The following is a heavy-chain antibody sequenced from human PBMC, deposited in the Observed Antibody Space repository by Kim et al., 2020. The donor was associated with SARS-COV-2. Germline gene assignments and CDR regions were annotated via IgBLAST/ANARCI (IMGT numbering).Heavy chain of an antibody. CDR1: GFTFSGSA. Sequence: GGSLRLSCAASGFTFSGSAMHWVRQASGKGLEWVGRIRSKANSYATAYAASVKGRFTISRDDSKNTAYLQMNSLKTEDTAVYYCTRHKQPDDYFDYWGQGTLVTVSS. CDR2: IRSKANSYAT. D-gene: IGHD6-13*01. CDR3: TRHKQPDDYFDY. V-gene: IGHV3-73*01. J-gene: IGHJ4*02.